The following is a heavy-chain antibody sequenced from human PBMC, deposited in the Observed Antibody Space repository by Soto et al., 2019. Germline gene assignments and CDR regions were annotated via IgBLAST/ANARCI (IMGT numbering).Heavy chain of an antibody. CDR1: GFTFSSYW. Sequence: GGSLRLSCAASGFTFSSYWMHWVRQAPGKGLVWVSRINSDGSSTSYADSVKGRFTISRDNAKNTLYLQMNSLRAEDTAVYYCASGSSWYPHNWFDPWGQGTLVTVSS. CDR2: INSDGSST. J-gene: IGHJ5*02. V-gene: IGHV3-74*01. CDR3: ASGSSWYPHNWFDP. D-gene: IGHD6-13*01.